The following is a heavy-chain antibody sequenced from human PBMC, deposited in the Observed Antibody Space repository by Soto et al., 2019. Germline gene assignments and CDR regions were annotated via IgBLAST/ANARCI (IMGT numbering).Heavy chain of an antibody. V-gene: IGHV1-69*01. J-gene: IGHJ6*02. D-gene: IGHD2-15*01. CDR3: ARVYCSGGSCYSHYYYDGMDV. CDR1: GGTFSSYA. Sequence: QVQLVQSGAEVKQPGSSVKVSCKASGGTFSSYAISWVRQAPGQGLELMGGIIPIFVTANYAQKFQGRVTITADESTSTAYMELSSRRSEDTAVYSCARVYCSGGSCYSHYYYDGMDVWGQGTTVTVSS. CDR2: IIPIFVTA.